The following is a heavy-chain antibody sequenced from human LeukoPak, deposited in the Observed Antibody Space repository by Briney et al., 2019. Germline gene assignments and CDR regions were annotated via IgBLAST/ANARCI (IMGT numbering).Heavy chain of an antibody. Sequence: GGSLRLSCAASGFTFSSYTMNWVRQAPGKGLEWVSSITGSGSYTYYADSVKGRSTISRDNAKNSLYLQINSLRDEDTAVYYCARVRSLPRYSGSWVWGQGTLVTVS. CDR2: ITGSGSYT. J-gene: IGHJ4*02. CDR1: GFTFSSYT. V-gene: IGHV3-21*04. CDR3: ARVRSLPRYSGSWV. D-gene: IGHD5-12*01.